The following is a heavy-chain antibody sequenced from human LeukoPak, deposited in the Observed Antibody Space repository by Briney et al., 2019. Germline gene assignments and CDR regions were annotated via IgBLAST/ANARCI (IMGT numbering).Heavy chain of an antibody. J-gene: IGHJ4*02. CDR1: GGSISSYY. CDR2: IYTSGSN. V-gene: IGHV4-4*07. D-gene: IGHD3-10*01. Sequence: PSQSLSLTWAVAGGSISSYYWSWIRQPAGKGLEWIGRIYTSGSNNYNPSLKSRVTMSVDTSKNQFSLKLSSVTAADTAVYYCAREAYYYGSGNLRYDYWGQGTLVTVSS. CDR3: AREAYYYGSGNLRYDY.